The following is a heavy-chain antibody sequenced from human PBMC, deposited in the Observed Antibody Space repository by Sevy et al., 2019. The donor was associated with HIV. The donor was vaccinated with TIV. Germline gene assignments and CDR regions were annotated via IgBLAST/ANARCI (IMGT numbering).Heavy chain of an antibody. CDR3: ARGTPPSVAAQRPYTFDY. J-gene: IGHJ4*02. Sequence: SETLSLTCTVSSGSISTYYWSWIRQPPGKGLEWIGYIYYTGSTNYNPSLKSRVTISVDTSKNQFSLKLSSVTAADTALYYCARGTPPSVAAQRPYTFDYWGQGTLVTVSS. D-gene: IGHD6-19*01. V-gene: IGHV4-59*01. CDR2: IYYTGST. CDR1: SGSISTYY.